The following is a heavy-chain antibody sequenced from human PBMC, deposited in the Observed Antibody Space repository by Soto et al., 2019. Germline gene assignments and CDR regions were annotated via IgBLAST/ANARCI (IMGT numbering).Heavy chain of an antibody. V-gene: IGHV4-34*01. D-gene: IGHD2-2*02. J-gene: IGHJ6*03. CDR2: INHSGST. CDR3: ARGYKYQLLYRYYYYMDV. Sequence: SETLSLTCAVYGGSFSGYYWSWIRQPPGKGLEWIGEINHSGSTNYNPSLKSRVTISVDTSKNQFSLKLSSVTAADTAVYYFARGYKYQLLYRYYYYMDVWGKGTTVTVSS. CDR1: GGSFSGYY.